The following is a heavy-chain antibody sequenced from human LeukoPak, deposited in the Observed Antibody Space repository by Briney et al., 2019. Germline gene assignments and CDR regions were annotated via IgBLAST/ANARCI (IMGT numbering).Heavy chain of an antibody. CDR3: ARDNTLYDILTGYYDY. D-gene: IGHD3-9*01. J-gene: IGHJ4*02. CDR2: ISSSGSTI. V-gene: IGHV3-48*04. Sequence: PGGSLRLSCAASGFTFSSYWMSWVRQAPGKGLEWVSYISSSGSTIYYADSVKGRFTISRDNAKNSLYLQVNSLRAEDTAVYYCARDNTLYDILTGYYDYWGQGTLVTVSS. CDR1: GFTFSSYW.